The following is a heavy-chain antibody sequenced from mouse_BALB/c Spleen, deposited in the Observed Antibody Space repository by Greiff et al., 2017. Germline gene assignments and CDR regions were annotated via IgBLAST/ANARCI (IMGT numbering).Heavy chain of an antibody. CDR1: GFTFSSYT. Sequence: EVKLMESGGGLVKPGGSLTLSCAASGFTFSSYTMSWVRQTPEKRLEWVAYISNGGGSTYYPDTVKGRFTISRDNAKNTLYLQMSSLKSEDTAMYYCARHASLRGFMITDAMDYWGQGTSVTVSS. J-gene: IGHJ4*01. CDR2: ISNGGGST. V-gene: IGHV5-12-2*01. CDR3: ARHASLRGFMITDAMDY. D-gene: IGHD2-4*01.